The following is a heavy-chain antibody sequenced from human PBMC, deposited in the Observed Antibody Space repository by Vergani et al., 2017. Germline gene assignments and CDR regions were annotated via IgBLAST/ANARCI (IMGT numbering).Heavy chain of an antibody. V-gene: IGHV3-23*04. CDR3: AKLGGSTSFVGYFDL. CDR1: GFTFDDYT. D-gene: IGHD2-2*01. Sequence: EVQLVESGGVVVQPGGSLRLSCAASGFTFDDYTMHWVRQAPGKGLEWVSAISGSGGSTYYADSVKGRFTISRDNSKNTLYLQMNSLRAEDTAVYYCAKLGGSTSFVGYFDLWGRGTLVTVSS. CDR2: ISGSGGST. J-gene: IGHJ2*01.